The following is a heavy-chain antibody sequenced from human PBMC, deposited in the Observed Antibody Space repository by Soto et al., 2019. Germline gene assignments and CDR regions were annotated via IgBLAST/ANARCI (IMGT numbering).Heavy chain of an antibody. J-gene: IGHJ6*02. CDR2: ISGYNGNT. Sequence: QVQLVQSGAEVKKPGASVTVSCKTSGYTFSNYGINWVRQAPGQGLEWMGWISGYNGNTNYAQTVQGRVTMTTDTSTGTVDMELRSLKSDDSAIYYCSRFIMVGGWFDPNYYHGMDVSGQGTTVTVSS. CDR1: GYTFSNYG. CDR3: SRFIMVGGWFDPNYYHGMDV. V-gene: IGHV1-18*01. D-gene: IGHD6-19*01.